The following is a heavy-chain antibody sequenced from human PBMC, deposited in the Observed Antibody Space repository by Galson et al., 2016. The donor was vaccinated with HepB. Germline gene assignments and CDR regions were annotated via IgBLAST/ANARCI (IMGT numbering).Heavy chain of an antibody. CDR1: GGTFSNYG. D-gene: IGHD4-11*01. V-gene: IGHV1-69*13. J-gene: IGHJ4*02. CDR3: ARDVQFRFDY. Sequence: SVKVSCKASGGTFSNYGISWVRQAPGQGPEWMGRIIPMFGATDYAQNFQGRVTITADGSSSTVYMDLRSLRSDDTAVYYCARDVQFRFDYWGQGTLVTVSS. CDR2: IIPMFGAT.